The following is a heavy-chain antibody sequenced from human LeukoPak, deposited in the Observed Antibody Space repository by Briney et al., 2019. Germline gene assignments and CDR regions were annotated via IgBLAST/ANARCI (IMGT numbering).Heavy chain of an antibody. D-gene: IGHD6-13*01. J-gene: IGHJ6*02. CDR1: GGSVSSGSYY. V-gene: IGHV4-39*07. Sequence: SETLSLTCTVSGGSVSSGSYYWTWIRQPPGKGLEWIGEINHSGSTNYNPSLKSRVTISVDTSKNQFSLKLSSVTAADTAVYYCARVRCFAFGSWYNYYYGMDVWGQGTTVTVSS. CDR3: ARVRCFAFGSWYNYYYGMDV. CDR2: INHSGST.